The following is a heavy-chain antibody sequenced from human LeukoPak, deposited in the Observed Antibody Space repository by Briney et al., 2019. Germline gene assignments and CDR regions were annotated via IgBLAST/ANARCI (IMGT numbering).Heavy chain of an antibody. J-gene: IGHJ5*02. CDR1: GDSISSSSYY. CDR3: ARDRTVVVVVAATQAHWFDP. D-gene: IGHD2-15*01. V-gene: IGHV4-39*07. Sequence: SETLSLTCTVSGDSISSSSYYWGWIRQPPGKGLEWLGSFSYSGGTYYNPSLKSRVTISVDTSKNQFSLKLSSVTAADTAVYYCARDRTVVVVVAATQAHWFDPWGQGTLVTVSS. CDR2: FSYSGGT.